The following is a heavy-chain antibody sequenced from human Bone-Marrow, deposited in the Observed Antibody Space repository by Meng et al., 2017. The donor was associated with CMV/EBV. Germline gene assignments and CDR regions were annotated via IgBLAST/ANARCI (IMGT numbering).Heavy chain of an antibody. CDR3: ARGDFWSGYYNGRLFEY. J-gene: IGHJ4*02. CDR2: INHSGST. CDR1: GGSFSGYY. D-gene: IGHD3-3*01. Sequence: SETLSLTCAVYGGSFSGYYWSWIRQPPGKGLEWIGEINHSGSTNYNPSLKSRVTISVDTSKNPFSLKLSSVTAADTAVYYCARGDFWSGYYNGRLFEYWGQGTMVTVSS. V-gene: IGHV4-34*01.